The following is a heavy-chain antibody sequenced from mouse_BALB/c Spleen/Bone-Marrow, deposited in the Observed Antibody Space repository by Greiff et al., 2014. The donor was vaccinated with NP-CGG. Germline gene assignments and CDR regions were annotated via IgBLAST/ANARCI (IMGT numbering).Heavy chain of an antibody. V-gene: IGHV5-15*02. CDR3: ARDYYGSSYWYFDV. CDR2: ISNLAYSI. J-gene: IGHJ1*01. CDR1: GFTFSDYG. D-gene: IGHD1-1*01. Sequence: EVKLVESGGGLVQPGGSRKLSCAASGFTFSDYGMAWVRQAPGKGPEWVAFISNLAYSIYYADTVTGRFTISRENAKNTLYLEMSSLRSEDTAMYYCARDYYGSSYWYFDVWGAGTTVTVPS.